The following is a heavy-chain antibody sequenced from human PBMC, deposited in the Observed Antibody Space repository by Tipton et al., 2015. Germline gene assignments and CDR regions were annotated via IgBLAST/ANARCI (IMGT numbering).Heavy chain of an antibody. Sequence: TLSLTCTVSGGSISTGGYYWTWIRQHPGKGLEWIGYIFYSGSTYYNPSLKSRVTISVDTSKNQFSLNLTSVTAADTAVYYCARRTAARTGGFDPWGQGTLVTISS. CDR1: GGSISTGGYY. J-gene: IGHJ5*02. CDR2: IFYSGST. CDR3: ARRTAARTGGFDP. D-gene: IGHD6-6*01. V-gene: IGHV4-31*03.